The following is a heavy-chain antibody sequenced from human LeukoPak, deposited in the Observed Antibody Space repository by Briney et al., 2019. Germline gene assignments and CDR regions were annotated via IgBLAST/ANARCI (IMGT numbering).Heavy chain of an antibody. CDR1: GYTFTSYD. CDR2: MNPNSGNT. D-gene: IGHD6-19*01. V-gene: IGHV1-8*03. CDR3: ARRAGLYYFDY. J-gene: IGHJ4*02. Sequence: ASVKVSRKASGYTFTSYDINWVRQATGQGLEWMGWMNPNSGNTGYAQKFQGRVTITRNTSISTAYMELSSLRSEDTAVYYCARRAGLYYFDYWGQGTLVTVSS.